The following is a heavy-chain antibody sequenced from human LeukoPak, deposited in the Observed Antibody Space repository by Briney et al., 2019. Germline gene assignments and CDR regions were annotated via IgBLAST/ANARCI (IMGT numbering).Heavy chain of an antibody. Sequence: SETLSLTCTVSGGSISGYYWSWIRQPPGKGLEWIGYIYYSGSTNYNPSLKSRVTISVDTSKNQFSPKLSSVTAADTAVYYCARGRFDYWGQGTLVTVSS. V-gene: IGHV4-59*12. CDR3: ARGRFDY. J-gene: IGHJ4*02. CDR2: IYYSGST. CDR1: GGSISGYY.